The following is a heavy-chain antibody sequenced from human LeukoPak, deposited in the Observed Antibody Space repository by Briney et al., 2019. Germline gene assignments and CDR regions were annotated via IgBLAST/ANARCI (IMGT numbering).Heavy chain of an antibody. CDR2: INAGNGNT. CDR1: GYTFTVYA. Sequence: ASVKVSCKASGYTFTVYAMHWVRQAPGQRLEWMGWINAGNGNTKYSQKFQGRVTITRDTSASTAYMELSSLRSEDTAVFYCAREGLLLERAFDIWGQGTMVTVSS. CDR3: AREGLLLERAFDI. J-gene: IGHJ3*02. D-gene: IGHD1-26*01. V-gene: IGHV1-3*01.